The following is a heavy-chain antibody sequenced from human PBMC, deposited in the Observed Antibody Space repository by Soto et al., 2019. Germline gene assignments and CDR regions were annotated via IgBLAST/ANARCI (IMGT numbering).Heavy chain of an antibody. V-gene: IGHV4-4*07. J-gene: IGHJ4*02. CDR3: ATIVGANDY. D-gene: IGHD1-26*01. CDR1: GGSIYTYS. CDR2: IYSSGSA. Sequence: TLSLTCTVFGGSIYTYSWTWIRQPAGKGLEWIGHIYSSGSANYNPSLKSRVSMSVDTSKNQFSLKLNSVTAADTAVYYCATIVGANDYWGQGTLVTVSS.